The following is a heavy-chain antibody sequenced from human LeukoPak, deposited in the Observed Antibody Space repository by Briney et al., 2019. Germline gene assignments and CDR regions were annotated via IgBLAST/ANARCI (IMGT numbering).Heavy chain of an antibody. CDR3: ARYCGSRGCGRFDP. CDR1: GDSISSGDYH. J-gene: IGHJ5*02. Sequence: PSETQSLTCTVSGDSISSGDYHWSWIRQPPGKGLEWIGYIYYSGSTYFNPSLKSRVTISVDTSKNHFSLKVSSVTAADTAVYYCARYCGSRGCGRFDPGGRGNVVTVSS. CDR2: IYYSGST. D-gene: IGHD2-21*01. V-gene: IGHV4-30-4*01.